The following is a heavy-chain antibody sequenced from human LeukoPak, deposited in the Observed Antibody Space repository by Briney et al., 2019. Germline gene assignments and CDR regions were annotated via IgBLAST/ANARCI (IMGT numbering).Heavy chain of an antibody. CDR2: ISYDGSKK. CDR1: GFTFSSYG. CDR3: AKAYYGSGSPLDWFDP. V-gene: IGHV3-30*18. Sequence: PGGSLRLSCAASGFTFSSYGMHWVRQAPGKGLEWVAIISYDGSKKYYGDSVKGRFTISRDNSKNTLYLQMNSLRAEDTAVYYCAKAYYGSGSPLDWFDPWGQGTLVTVPS. J-gene: IGHJ5*02. D-gene: IGHD3-10*01.